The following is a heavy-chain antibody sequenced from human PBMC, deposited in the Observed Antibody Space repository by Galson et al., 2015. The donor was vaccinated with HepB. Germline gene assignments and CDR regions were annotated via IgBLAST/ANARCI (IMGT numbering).Heavy chain of an antibody. CDR3: AASGWSPYNWFDP. CDR1: GFTFTSSA. Sequence: SVKVSCKAPGFTFTSSAMQWVRQARGQRLEWIGWIVVGSGNTNYAQKFQERVTITRDMSTSTAYMELSSLRSEDTAVYYCAASGWSPYNWFDPWGQGTLVTVSS. V-gene: IGHV1-58*02. J-gene: IGHJ5*02. CDR2: IVVGSGNT. D-gene: IGHD6-19*01.